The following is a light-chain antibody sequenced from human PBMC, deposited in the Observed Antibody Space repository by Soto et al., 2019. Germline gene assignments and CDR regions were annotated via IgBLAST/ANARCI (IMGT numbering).Light chain of an antibody. J-gene: IGKJ4*01. CDR3: QHYANWPLT. V-gene: IGKV3-15*01. CDR2: GAS. CDR1: QSVGSN. Sequence: EIVMTQSPVTLSVSPGERATLSCRASQSVGSNLAWYQQKPGQAHRLLIYGASTRATGVPDRFSGSGSGTDFTLTINSLQSEDFAVYYCQHYANWPLTFGGGTKVDIK.